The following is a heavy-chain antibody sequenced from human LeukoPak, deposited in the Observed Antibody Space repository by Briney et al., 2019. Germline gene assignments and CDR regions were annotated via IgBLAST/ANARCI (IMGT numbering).Heavy chain of an antibody. CDR1: GLTFSTYW. D-gene: IGHD3-16*01. J-gene: IGHJ4*02. V-gene: IGHV3-15*01. CDR3: TTVIVGGGY. Sequence: GGSLRLSCAVSGLTFSTYWMSWVRQAPGKGLEWVGRIKNKGDGGTIDYTAPVKGRFTISRDDSKNTLHLQMNSQKAEDTAVYYRTTVIVGGGYWGPGTPVTVSS. CDR2: IKNKGDGGTI.